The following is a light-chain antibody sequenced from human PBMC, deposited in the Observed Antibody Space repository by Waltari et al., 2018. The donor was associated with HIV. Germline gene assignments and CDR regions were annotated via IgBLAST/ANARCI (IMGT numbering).Light chain of an antibody. V-gene: IGLV2-11*01. CDR1: SSDVGGDNS. J-gene: IGLJ3*02. CDR2: DFT. Sequence: QSALTPPRSVSGSPGQAVTISCTGTSSDVGGDNSVSWYQQHPGKAPKHMIYDFTKRPSGVPDRCSVSKSGNTASLTISGLQAEDEGDYFCCSYAGGYTLVFGGGTKLTVL. CDR3: CSYAGGYTLV.